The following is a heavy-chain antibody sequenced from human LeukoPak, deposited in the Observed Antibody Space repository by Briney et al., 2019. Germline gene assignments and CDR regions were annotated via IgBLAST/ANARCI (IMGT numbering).Heavy chain of an antibody. J-gene: IGHJ4*02. V-gene: IGHV3-23*01. CDR1: GITLSNYA. CDR2: ISDSGGRT. Sequence: GGSLRLSCAVSGITLSNYAMHWVRQAPGKGLEWVAGISDSGGRTNYADSVKGRFTISRDNPKNTLYLQMNSLRAEDTAVYFCAKRGVVIRVILVGFHKEAYYFDSWGQGALVSVSS. CDR3: AKRGVVIRVILVGFHKEAYYFDS. D-gene: IGHD3-22*01.